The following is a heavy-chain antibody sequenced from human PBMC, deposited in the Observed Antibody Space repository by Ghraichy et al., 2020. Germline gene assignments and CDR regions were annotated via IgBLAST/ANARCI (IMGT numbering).Heavy chain of an antibody. D-gene: IGHD3-9*01. Sequence: SETLSLTCTVSGGSISSGGYYWSWIRQHPGKSLEWIGYIYYSGSTYYNPSLKSRVTISVDTSKNQFSLKLSSVTAADTAVYYCARKGVYDILTGNWFDPWGQGTLVTVSS. J-gene: IGHJ5*02. CDR3: ARKGVYDILTGNWFDP. V-gene: IGHV4-31*03. CDR2: IYYSGST. CDR1: GGSISSGGYY.